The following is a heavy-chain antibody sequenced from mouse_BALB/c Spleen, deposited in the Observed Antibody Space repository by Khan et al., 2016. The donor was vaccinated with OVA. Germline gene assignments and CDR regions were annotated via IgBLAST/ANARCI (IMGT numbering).Heavy chain of an antibody. J-gene: IGHJ2*01. Sequence: VRLQQSGPELVKPGASVKMSCKASGYTFTNYVLHWVKQKPGQGLEWIGYINPYNGGTKYNEKFKGKAILASDKSSITANMKLSSLTTKNTAVYYCARRYCQSKYYDNWGQGTTLTLSS. D-gene: IGHD2-14*01. V-gene: IGHV1S136*01. CDR3: ARRYCQSKYYDN. CDR2: INPYNGGT. CDR1: GYTFTNYV.